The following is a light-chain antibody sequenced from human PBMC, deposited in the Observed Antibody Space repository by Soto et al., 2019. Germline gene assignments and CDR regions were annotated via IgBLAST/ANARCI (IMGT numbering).Light chain of an antibody. CDR1: QSVSSSY. Sequence: EIVLTQSPGTLSLSPGERATLSCRASQSVSSSYLAWYLHKPGQAPRLLIYGASSRATGIPDRFSGSGSGTDFTLTITRLEPEDFAVYYCQQYGSSPWTFGQGTKVDIK. CDR3: QQYGSSPWT. V-gene: IGKV3-20*01. J-gene: IGKJ1*01. CDR2: GAS.